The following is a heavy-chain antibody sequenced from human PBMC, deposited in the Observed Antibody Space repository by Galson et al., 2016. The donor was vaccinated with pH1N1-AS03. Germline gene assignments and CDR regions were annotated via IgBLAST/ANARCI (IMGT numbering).Heavy chain of an antibody. D-gene: IGHD1-26*01. J-gene: IGHJ6*02. CDR2: INPNNGVT. Sequence: SVKVSCKASGYIFTGFYVHWVRQAPGQGLEWMGWINPNNGVTNYAQKFQAWVTMTGDTSISTAYMELYGLKSDDTAVHYCARDPRGPCSSASCPTTYYFGMDVWGQGTTVIVSS. CDR1: GYIFTGFY. CDR3: ARDPRGPCSSASCPTTYYFGMDV. V-gene: IGHV1-2*04.